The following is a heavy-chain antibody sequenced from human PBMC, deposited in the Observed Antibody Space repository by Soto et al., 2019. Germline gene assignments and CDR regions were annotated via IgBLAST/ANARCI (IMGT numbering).Heavy chain of an antibody. V-gene: IGHV3-30-3*01. Sequence: GLSCAASGFTFSSYAMHWVRQAPGKGLEWVAVISYDGSNKYYADSVKGRFTISRDNSKNTLYLQMNSLRAEDTAVYYCAREVLGLASSSSCFDYWGQGTLVTVSS. D-gene: IGHD6-6*01. CDR3: AREVLGLASSSSCFDY. J-gene: IGHJ4*02. CDR2: ISYDGSNK. CDR1: GFTFSSYA.